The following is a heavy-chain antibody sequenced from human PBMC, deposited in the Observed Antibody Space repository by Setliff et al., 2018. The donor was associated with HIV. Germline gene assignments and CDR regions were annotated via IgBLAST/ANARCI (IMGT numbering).Heavy chain of an antibody. CDR3: AKVKVPTTDLYFLDY. J-gene: IGHJ4*02. CDR1: GFIFSSYA. V-gene: IGHV3-30*02. D-gene: IGHD1-1*01. Sequence: GGSLRLSCAASGFIFSSYAMHWVRQAPGKGLEWVACVRYDESDKYYAESVKDRFTISRDNSKNMVYLQMNSLRAEDTALYYCAKVKVPTTDLYFLDYWGQGTPVTVSS. CDR2: VRYDESDK.